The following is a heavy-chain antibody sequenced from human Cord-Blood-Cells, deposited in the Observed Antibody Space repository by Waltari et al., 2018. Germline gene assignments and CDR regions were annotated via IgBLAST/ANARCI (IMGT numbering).Heavy chain of an antibody. J-gene: IGHJ5*02. D-gene: IGHD3-10*01. V-gene: IGHV3-74*01. CDR3: ARDLYGSGSYNWFDP. CDR1: GFTFSSYW. Sequence: EVQLVESGGGLVQPGGSLRLSCAASGFTFSSYWMHWVRQAPGKGLVWVSRINSDGSSTSYADSVKGRFTISRDNAKNTLYLQMNSLRAGDTTVYYCARDLYGSGSYNWFDPWGQGTLVTVSS. CDR2: INSDGSST.